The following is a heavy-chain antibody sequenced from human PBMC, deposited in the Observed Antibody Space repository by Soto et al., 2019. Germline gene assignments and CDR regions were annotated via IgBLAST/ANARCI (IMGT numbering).Heavy chain of an antibody. CDR1: GFSLSNPRMG. CDR2: IFSNDEK. V-gene: IGHV2-26*01. Sequence: GPTLVNPTETLTLTCTVSGFSLSNPRMGVSWIRQPPGKALEWLAHIFSNDEKSYSTSLKSRLTISRDTSKSQVVLTMTNMDPVDTATYYCARIQRISMIVVSKPYFDYWGQGALVTVSS. D-gene: IGHD3-22*01. CDR3: ARIQRISMIVVSKPYFDY. J-gene: IGHJ4*02.